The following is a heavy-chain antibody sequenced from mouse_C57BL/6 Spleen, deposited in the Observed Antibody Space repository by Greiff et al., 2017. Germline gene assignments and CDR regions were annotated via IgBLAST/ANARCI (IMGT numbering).Heavy chain of an antibody. CDR1: GYSITSGYY. V-gene: IGHV3-6*01. CDR3: AREGVYDGYPFAY. J-gene: IGHJ3*01. Sequence: EVKLVESGPGLVKPSQSLSLTCSVTGYSITSGYYWNWIRQFPGNKLEWMGYISYDGSNNYNPSLKNRISITRDTSKNQFFLKLNSVTTEDTATYYCAREGVYDGYPFAYWGQGTLVTVSA. D-gene: IGHD2-3*01. CDR2: ISYDGSN.